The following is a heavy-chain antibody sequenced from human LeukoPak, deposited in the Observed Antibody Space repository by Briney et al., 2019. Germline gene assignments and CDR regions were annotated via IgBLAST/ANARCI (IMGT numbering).Heavy chain of an antibody. Sequence: PSETLSLTCAVYGGSFSGYYWSWIRQPPGKGLEWIGEINHSGSTYYNPSLKSRVTISVGTSKNQFSLKLSSVTAADTAVYYCARGGIIAARPGRAFDIWGQGIMVTVSS. V-gene: IGHV4-34*01. CDR2: INHSGST. D-gene: IGHD6-6*01. CDR1: GGSFSGYY. CDR3: ARGGIIAARPGRAFDI. J-gene: IGHJ3*02.